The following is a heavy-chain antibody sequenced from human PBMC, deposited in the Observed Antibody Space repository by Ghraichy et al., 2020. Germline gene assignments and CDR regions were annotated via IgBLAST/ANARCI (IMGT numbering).Heavy chain of an antibody. CDR1: GGSFSGYY. CDR3: ARGRGGPYDFWSGYPSRHASNNWFDP. CDR2: INHSGST. J-gene: IGHJ5*02. V-gene: IGHV4-34*01. Sequence: SETLSLTCAVYGGSFSGYYWSWIRQPPGKGLEWIGEINHSGSTNYNPSLKSRVTISVDTSKNQFSLKLSSVTAADTAVYYCARGRGGPYDFWSGYPSRHASNNWFDPWGQGTLVTVSS. D-gene: IGHD3-3*01.